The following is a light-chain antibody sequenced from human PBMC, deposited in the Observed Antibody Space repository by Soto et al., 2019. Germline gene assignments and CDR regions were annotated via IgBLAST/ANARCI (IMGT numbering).Light chain of an antibody. CDR3: SSYTRSSTWV. J-gene: IGLJ3*02. CDR1: SSDVGGYNY. V-gene: IGLV2-14*01. Sequence: QSALTQPASVSGSPGQSITISCTGTSSDVGGYNYVSWYQQHPGKAPKLLIYEVSNRPSGVSNRFSGSKSGNTASLTISGLQADDEAAYYCSSYTRSSTWVFGGGTKLTVL. CDR2: EVS.